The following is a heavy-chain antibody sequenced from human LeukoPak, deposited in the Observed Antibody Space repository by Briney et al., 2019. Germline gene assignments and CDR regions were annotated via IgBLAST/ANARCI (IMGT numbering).Heavy chain of an antibody. D-gene: IGHD3-22*01. J-gene: IGHJ4*02. V-gene: IGHV4-39*01. CDR2: IYYSGST. Sequence: SETLSLTCTVSGGSISSSSYYWGWIRQPPGKGLEWIGSIYYSGSTYYNPSLQSRVTISVDRSKNQFSLKLSSVTAADTAVYYCARSSPDYYDSSGYYPAVFDYWGQGTLVTVSS. CDR3: ARSSPDYYDSSGYYPAVFDY. CDR1: GGSISSSSYY.